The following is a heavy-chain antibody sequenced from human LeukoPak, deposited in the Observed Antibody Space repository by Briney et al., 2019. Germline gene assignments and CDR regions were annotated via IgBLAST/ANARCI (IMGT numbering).Heavy chain of an antibody. CDR2: IWYDGTKK. V-gene: IGHV3-33*08. Sequence: PGRSLRLSCAPSGFTFSNYGMHWVRQPPGKWLELVVVIWYDGTKKYYADSVEGRLTIPRDNSKNTLYLQMTSLRAEDTAMYYCAREADSSGWYPYYYYGMDVWSQGTTVTVSS. J-gene: IGHJ6*02. CDR1: GFTFSNYG. CDR3: AREADSSGWYPYYYYGMDV. D-gene: IGHD6-19*01.